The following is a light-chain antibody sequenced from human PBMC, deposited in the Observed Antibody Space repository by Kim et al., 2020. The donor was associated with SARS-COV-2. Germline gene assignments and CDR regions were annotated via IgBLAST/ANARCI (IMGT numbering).Light chain of an antibody. Sequence: QSALTQPRSVSRSPGQSVTISCTGTSSDVGGYNYVSWYQQHPGKAPKLMIYDVSKRPSGVPDRFSGSKSGNTASLTISGLQAEDEADYYCCSYAGSYSLGVFGTGTKVTVL. CDR2: DVS. CDR3: CSYAGSYSLGV. J-gene: IGLJ1*01. V-gene: IGLV2-11*01. CDR1: SSDVGGYNY.